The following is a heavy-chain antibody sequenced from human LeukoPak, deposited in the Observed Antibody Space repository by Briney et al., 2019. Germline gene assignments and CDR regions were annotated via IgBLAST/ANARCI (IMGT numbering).Heavy chain of an antibody. CDR1: GFTFSSYS. Sequence: GGSLRLSCAASGFTFSSYSMNGVRQAPGKGLEWVSYISPTISSSIYYADSVKGRFTISRDNAKNSLFLQMNSLRDEDTAVYYCARAAYNSSPDYWGQGTLVTVSS. CDR3: ARAAYNSSPDY. D-gene: IGHD6-13*01. CDR2: ISPTISSSI. J-gene: IGHJ4*02. V-gene: IGHV3-48*02.